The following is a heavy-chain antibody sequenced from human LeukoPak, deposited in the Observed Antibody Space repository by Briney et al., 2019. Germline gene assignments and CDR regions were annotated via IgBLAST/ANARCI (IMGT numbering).Heavy chain of an antibody. CDR2: ISSSGSTI. J-gene: IGHJ6*03. V-gene: IGHV3-48*04. D-gene: IGHD6-13*01. Sequence: GGSLRLSCAASGFNFSTYWMSWVRQAPGKGLEWVSYISSSGSTIYYADSVKGRFTISRDNTKNSLYLQMNSLRAEDTAVYYCARCSLDYYYMDVWGKGTTVTVSS. CDR1: GFNFSTYW. CDR3: ARCSLDYYYMDV.